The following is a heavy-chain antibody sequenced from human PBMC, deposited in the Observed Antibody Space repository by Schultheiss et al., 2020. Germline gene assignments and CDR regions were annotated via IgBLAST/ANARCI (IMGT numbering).Heavy chain of an antibody. D-gene: IGHD6-13*01. Sequence: GGSLRLSCAASGFTFSGSAMHWVRQASGKGLEWVGRIRSKANSYATAYAASVKGRFTISRDDSKNTAYLQMNSLKTEDTAVYYCTGRYSSSRAGAFDIWGQGTMVTV. CDR1: GFTFSGSA. V-gene: IGHV3-73*01. CDR3: TGRYSSSRAGAFDI. CDR2: IRSKANSYAT. J-gene: IGHJ3*02.